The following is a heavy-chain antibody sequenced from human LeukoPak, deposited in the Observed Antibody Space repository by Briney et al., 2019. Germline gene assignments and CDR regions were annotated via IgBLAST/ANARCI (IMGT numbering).Heavy chain of an antibody. CDR1: GFTFSTYA. V-gene: IGHV3-23*01. Sequence: GGSLRLSCAASGFTFSTYAMSWVRQAPGKGLEWVSVISGSGGSTYYTDSVKGRFTNSRDNSKNTLYLQMNSLRAEDTAVYYCAKDLSSGWYNLFDYWGQGDLVTVSS. J-gene: IGHJ4*02. CDR2: ISGSGGST. CDR3: AKDLSSGWYNLFDY. D-gene: IGHD6-13*01.